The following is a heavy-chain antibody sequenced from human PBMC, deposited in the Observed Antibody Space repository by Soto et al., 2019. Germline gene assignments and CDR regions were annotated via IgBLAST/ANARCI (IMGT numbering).Heavy chain of an antibody. D-gene: IGHD6-13*01. CDR1: EFTFRSFT. Sequence: RRLSCAASEFTFRSFTMNWDRQAPGKGLEWVSTISSNSAYIYYTDALRGRFTISRDNAKNSLHLQMNSLRAEDTAVYYCTRDASRDSSARGWFDPWGPGTLVTVS. J-gene: IGHJ5*02. CDR3: TRDASRDSSARGWFDP. V-gene: IGHV3-21*01. CDR2: ISSNSAYI.